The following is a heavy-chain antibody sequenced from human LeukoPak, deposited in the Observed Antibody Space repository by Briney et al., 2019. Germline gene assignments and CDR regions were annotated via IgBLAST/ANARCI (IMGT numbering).Heavy chain of an antibody. CDR2: MNPNSGNT. CDR1: GYTFTSYD. V-gene: IGHV1-8*01. D-gene: IGHD6-13*01. CDR3: ASAEWGSSWYRVGDY. J-gene: IGHJ4*02. Sequence: ASVKVSCQASGYTFTSYDINWVRQATGHGLEWMGWMNPNSGNTGYAQKFQGRVTMTRNTSISTAYMELSSLRSEDTAVYYCASAEWGSSWYRVGDYWGQGTLVTVSS.